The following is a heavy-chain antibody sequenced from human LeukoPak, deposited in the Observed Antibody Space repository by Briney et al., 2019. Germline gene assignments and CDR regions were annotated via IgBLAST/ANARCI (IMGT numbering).Heavy chain of an antibody. CDR1: GFSVSNNY. J-gene: IGHJ4*02. Sequence: GGSLRLSCAASGFSVSNNYMSWVRQAPGKGLEYVSVIYSDGSTFYADSVKGRFTMSRDNSKNTLFVQMNGLRAEDTAVYYCAQARSSSAYGPLGVYWGQGTLVTVSS. CDR3: AQARSSSAYGPLGVY. CDR2: IYSDGST. V-gene: IGHV3-53*01. D-gene: IGHD5-12*01.